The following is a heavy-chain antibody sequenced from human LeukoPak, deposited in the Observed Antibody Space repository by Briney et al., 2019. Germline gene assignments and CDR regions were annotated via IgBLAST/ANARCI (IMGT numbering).Heavy chain of an antibody. V-gene: IGHV1-69*05. CDR1: GGTFSSYA. Sequence: SVTVSCKASGGTFSSYAISWVRQAPGQGLEWMGGIIPIFGPANYAQKFQGRVTITTDESTSTAYMELSSLRSEDTAVYYCASSIAAGETYYYYYMDVWAKGPRSPSP. J-gene: IGHJ6*03. D-gene: IGHD6-13*01. CDR3: ASSIAAGETYYYYYMDV. CDR2: IIPIFGPA.